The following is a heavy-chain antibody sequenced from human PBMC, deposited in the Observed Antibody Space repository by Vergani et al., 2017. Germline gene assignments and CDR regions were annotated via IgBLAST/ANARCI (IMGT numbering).Heavy chain of an antibody. CDR2: INPSGGST. CDR3: ARGFGRTSCYKRGEDWFDP. Sequence: QVQLVQSGAEVKKPGASVKVSCQASGYTFTSYYIHWVRQAPGQGLEWMGIINPSGGSTNYAQKFQGRVTMTRDTSTSTVFMELSSLRSEDTAVYYCARGFGRTSCYKRGEDWFDPWGQGTLVTVS. V-gene: IGHV1-46*01. CDR1: GYTFTSYY. J-gene: IGHJ5*02. D-gene: IGHD2-2*02.